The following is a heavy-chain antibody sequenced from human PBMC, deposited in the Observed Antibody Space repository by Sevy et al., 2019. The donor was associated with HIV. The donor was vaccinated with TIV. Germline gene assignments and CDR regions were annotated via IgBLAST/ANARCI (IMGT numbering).Heavy chain of an antibody. CDR2: ISYDGSNK. J-gene: IGHJ4*02. CDR1: GFTFSSYA. Sequence: GGSLRLSCAASGFTFSSYAMHWVRQAPGKGLEWVAVISYDGSNKYYADSVKGRFTISRDNSKNTLYLQMNSLRAEDTAAYYCAREGYFWSGPTRKSYYFDYWGQGTLVTVSS. D-gene: IGHD3-3*01. CDR3: AREGYFWSGPTRKSYYFDY. V-gene: IGHV3-30-3*01.